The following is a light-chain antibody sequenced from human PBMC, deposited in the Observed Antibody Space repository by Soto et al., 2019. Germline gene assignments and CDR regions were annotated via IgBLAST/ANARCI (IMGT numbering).Light chain of an antibody. Sequence: DIQMTQSPSSLSASVGDRVTITCRASQSIRRFLNWYQQKPGKAPKLLIYAASSLESGVPSRFSGSGSGTGFTLTISSLHPEDFATYHCQQSYITPVTFGRGTRLEIK. CDR1: QSIRRF. J-gene: IGKJ5*01. V-gene: IGKV1-39*01. CDR3: QQSYITPVT. CDR2: AAS.